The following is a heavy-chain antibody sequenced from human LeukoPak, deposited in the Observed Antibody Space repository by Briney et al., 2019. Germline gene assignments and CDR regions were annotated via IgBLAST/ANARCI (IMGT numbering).Heavy chain of an antibody. V-gene: IGHV1-46*01. CDR1: GYTFTSYY. D-gene: IGHD3-9*01. Sequence: SVKVSCKASGYTFTSYYMHWVRQAPGQGLEWMGIINPNGGSTSCAQKFQGRVTMTRDTSTSTVYMELSSLRSEDTAVYYCASSTRNGRYFDWSSLGPSYYYYGMDVWGQGTTVTVSS. CDR2: INPNGGST. CDR3: ASSTRNGRYFDWSSLGPSYYYYGMDV. J-gene: IGHJ6*02.